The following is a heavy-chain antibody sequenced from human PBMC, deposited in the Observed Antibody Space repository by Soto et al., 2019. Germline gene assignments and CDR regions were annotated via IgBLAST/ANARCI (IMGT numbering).Heavy chain of an antibody. D-gene: IGHD1-26*01. CDR1: GGTFSSYA. V-gene: IGHV1-69*13. CDR3: ARGPTTEGYYYYYGMDV. J-gene: IGHJ6*02. Sequence: SVKVSCKASGGTFSSYAISWVRQAPGQGLEWMGGIIPIFGTANYAQKFQGRVTITADESTSTAYMELSSLRSEDTAVYYCARGPTTEGYYYYYGMDVWGQGTTGTVS. CDR2: IIPIFGTA.